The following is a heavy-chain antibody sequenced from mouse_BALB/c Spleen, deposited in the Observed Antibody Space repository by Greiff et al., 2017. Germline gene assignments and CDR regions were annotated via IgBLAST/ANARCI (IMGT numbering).Heavy chain of an antibody. CDR2: ISSGGSYT. CDR1: GFTFSSYA. CDR3: ARKGDYGSSYDWYFDV. V-gene: IGHV5-9-3*01. J-gene: IGHJ1*01. D-gene: IGHD1-1*01. Sequence: DVLLVESGGGLVKPGGSLKLSCAASGFTFSSYAMSWVRQTPEKRLEWVATISSGGSYTYYPDSVKGRFTISRDNAKNTLYLQMSSLRSEDTAMYYCARKGDYGSSYDWYFDVWGAGTTVTVSS.